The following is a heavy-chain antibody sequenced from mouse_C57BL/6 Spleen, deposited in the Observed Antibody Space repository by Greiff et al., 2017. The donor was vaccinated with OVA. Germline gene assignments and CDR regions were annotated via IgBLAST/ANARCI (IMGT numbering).Heavy chain of an antibody. CDR1: GYTFTTYP. CDR3: ARGNYYGSSYFDY. J-gene: IGHJ2*01. V-gene: IGHV1-47*01. D-gene: IGHD1-1*01. Sequence: VQGVESGAELVKPGASVKMSCKASGYTFTTYPIEWMKQNHGKSLEWIGNFHPYNDDTKYNEKFKGKATLTVEKSSSTVYLELSRLTSDDSAVYYCARGNYYGSSYFDYWGQGTTLTVSS. CDR2: FHPYNDDT.